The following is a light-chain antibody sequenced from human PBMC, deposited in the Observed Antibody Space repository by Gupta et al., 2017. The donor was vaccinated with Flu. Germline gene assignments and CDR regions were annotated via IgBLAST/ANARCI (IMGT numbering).Light chain of an antibody. CDR3: AAWDDSLDDYV. V-gene: IGLV1-44*01. CDR2: DNS. CDR1: SSNLGTNP. Sequence: QSVVTQPPSASGTPGQRVTVPCSGSSSNLGTNPVNWYQQLPGTAPKLLIHDNSQRPSGVPDRFSGSKSGTSASLAISGLQFEDEADYYCAAWDDSLDDYVFGTRTKITVL. J-gene: IGLJ1*01.